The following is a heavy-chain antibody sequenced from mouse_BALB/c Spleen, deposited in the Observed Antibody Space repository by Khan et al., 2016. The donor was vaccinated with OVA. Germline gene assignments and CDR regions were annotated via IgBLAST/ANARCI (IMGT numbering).Heavy chain of an antibody. CDR1: GFNIKDTY. J-gene: IGHJ4*01. CDR3: AYSLLLSAMDY. CDR2: IDPANGNT. V-gene: IGHV14-3*02. D-gene: IGHD1-2*01. Sequence: VQLQQSGAELVRPGASVKLSCTASGFNIKDTYMHWVKQRPEQGLEWIGRIDPANGNTKYDPTFQGKATLTADTSTNTAYLQLSSLTSEDPAVYYCAYSLLLSAMDYWGQGTSVTVSS.